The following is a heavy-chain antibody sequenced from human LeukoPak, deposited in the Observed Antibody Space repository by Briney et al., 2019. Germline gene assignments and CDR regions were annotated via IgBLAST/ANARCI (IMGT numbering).Heavy chain of an antibody. Sequence: PSETLSLTCTVSGGSISSYYWSWIRQPAGKGLKWIGRVYSTGSTNYNPSLKSRVTMSVDKSKNQLSLKLTSATAADTAVYYCATDQEFYFDYWGQGTLVTVSS. CDR1: GGSISSYY. V-gene: IGHV4-4*07. CDR2: VYSTGST. J-gene: IGHJ4*02. CDR3: ATDQEFYFDY.